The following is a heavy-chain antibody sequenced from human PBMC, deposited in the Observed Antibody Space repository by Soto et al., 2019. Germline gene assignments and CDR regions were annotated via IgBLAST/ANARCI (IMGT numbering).Heavy chain of an antibody. CDR1: GYTFTTYY. J-gene: IGHJ4*02. D-gene: IGHD2-15*01. V-gene: IGHV1-46*01. Sequence: ASVKVSCKASGYTFTTYYMHWVRQAPGQGLEWLGIINPNGGSTTYAQKFQGRVTMTRDTSTSTVYLELSSLRSEDTAVYYCARAGYCSGGTCFHGNCDYWGQGTLVTASS. CDR3: ARAGYCSGGTCFHGNCDY. CDR2: INPNGGST.